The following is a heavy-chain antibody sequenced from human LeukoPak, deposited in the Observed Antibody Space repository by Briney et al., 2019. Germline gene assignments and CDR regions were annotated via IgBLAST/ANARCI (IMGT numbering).Heavy chain of an antibody. J-gene: IGHJ4*02. CDR3: ARPYSSGPWGFDY. CDR1: GGSISSSSYY. V-gene: IGHV4-39*07. Sequence: SETLSLTCTVSGGSISSSSYYWGWIRQPPGKGLEWIGSIYYSGSTYYNPSLKSRVTISVDTSKNQFSLKLSSVTAAGTAVYYCARPYSSGPWGFDYWGQGTLVTASS. D-gene: IGHD6-19*01. CDR2: IYYSGST.